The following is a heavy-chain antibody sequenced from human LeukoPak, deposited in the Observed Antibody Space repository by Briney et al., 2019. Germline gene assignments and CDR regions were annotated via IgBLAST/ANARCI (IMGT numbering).Heavy chain of an antibody. CDR3: ARGRSSSWSPRAWFDP. CDR2: IYYSGST. D-gene: IGHD6-13*01. CDR1: GGSISSYY. Sequence: SETLSLTCTVSGGSISSYYWSWIRQPPGKGLEWIGYIYYSGSTNYNPSLKSRVTISVDTPKNQFSLKLSSVTAADTAVYYCARGRSSSWSPRAWFDPWGQGTLVTVSS. V-gene: IGHV4-59*08. J-gene: IGHJ5*02.